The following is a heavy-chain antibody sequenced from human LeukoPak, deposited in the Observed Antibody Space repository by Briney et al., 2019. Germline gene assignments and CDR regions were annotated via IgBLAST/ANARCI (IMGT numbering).Heavy chain of an antibody. Sequence: PGRSLRLSCAASGFTFSSYGMSWVRQAPGKGLEWVSAISGSGGSTYYADSGKGRFTISRDNSKNTLYLQMNSLRAEDTAVYYCARGGGYSYGSFDYWGQGTLVTVSS. CDR3: ARGGGYSYGSFDY. D-gene: IGHD5-18*01. CDR2: ISGSGGST. CDR1: GFTFSSYG. V-gene: IGHV3-23*01. J-gene: IGHJ4*02.